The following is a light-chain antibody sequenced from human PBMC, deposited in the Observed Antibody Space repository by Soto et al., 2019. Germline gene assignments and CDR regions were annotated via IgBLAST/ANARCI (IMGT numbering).Light chain of an antibody. CDR2: GAS. J-gene: IGKJ2*01. V-gene: IGKV3-20*01. CDR3: KQYGSSPPYT. Sequence: EIVLTQSPGTLSLSPGERATLSCRASQSVSSSYLAWYQQKPGQAPRLLIYGASSRATGIPERFSGSGSGTDFTLTISRLEPEDLAVYYCKQYGSSPPYTCGQGTKLEIK. CDR1: QSVSSSY.